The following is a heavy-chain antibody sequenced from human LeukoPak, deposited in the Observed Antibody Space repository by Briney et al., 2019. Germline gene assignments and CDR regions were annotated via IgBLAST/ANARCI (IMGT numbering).Heavy chain of an antibody. J-gene: IGHJ4*02. V-gene: IGHV4-59*01. Sequence: PSETLSLTCTVSSGSISNYYWTWIRQPPGKGLEWIGYVYYSGITNYNPSLKSRVTISVDTSKNQFSLKLSSVTAADTAVYYCARGDGYKPFFDYWGQGTLVTVSS. CDR3: ARGDGYKPFFDY. CDR1: SGSISNYY. CDR2: VYYSGIT. D-gene: IGHD5-24*01.